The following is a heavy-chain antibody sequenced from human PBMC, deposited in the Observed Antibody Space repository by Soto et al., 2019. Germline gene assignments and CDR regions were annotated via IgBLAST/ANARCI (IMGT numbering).Heavy chain of an antibody. V-gene: IGHV3-21*01. J-gene: IGHJ4*02. D-gene: IGHD5-12*01. Sequence: EVQLVESGGGLVKPGGSLRLSCAASGFTFSSYSMNWVRQAPGKGLEWVSAISSSSSYIYYADSVKGRFTISRDNAKNSLYLQINSLRAEDTAVYYCARDVRGYSGYVAYFDYWGQGTLVTVSS. CDR1: GFTFSSYS. CDR2: ISSSSSYI. CDR3: ARDVRGYSGYVAYFDY.